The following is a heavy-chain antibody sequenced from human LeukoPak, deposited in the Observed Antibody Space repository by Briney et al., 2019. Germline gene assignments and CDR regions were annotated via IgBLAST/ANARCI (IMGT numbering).Heavy chain of an antibody. V-gene: IGHV3-30*18. Sequence: GALRLSCAASGFTFSSYGMHWVRQAPGKGLEWVAVISYDGSNNYYADSVKGRFTISRDNSENTLYLQMNSLRAEDTAVYYCAKTVTTPGYCSSTSCYRREGYFDYWGQGTLVTVSS. CDR2: ISYDGSNN. CDR3: AKTVTTPGYCSSTSCYRREGYFDY. J-gene: IGHJ4*02. CDR1: GFTFSSYG. D-gene: IGHD2-2*02.